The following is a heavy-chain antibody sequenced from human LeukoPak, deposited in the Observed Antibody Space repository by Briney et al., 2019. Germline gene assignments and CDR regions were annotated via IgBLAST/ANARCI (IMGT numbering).Heavy chain of an antibody. CDR3: TRCHDTTESCPRMDV. V-gene: IGHV3-23*01. D-gene: IGHD4-17*01. Sequence: PGGSLRLSCVASGITFSSYSMSWVRQAPGKGLEWVASISGSSGTTDYGDSVKGRFTISRDNSKNTLYLQMNSLRGEDTAVYYGTRCHDTTESCPRMDVWGQGTTVTVSS. CDR1: GITFSSYS. J-gene: IGHJ6*02. CDR2: ISGSSGTT.